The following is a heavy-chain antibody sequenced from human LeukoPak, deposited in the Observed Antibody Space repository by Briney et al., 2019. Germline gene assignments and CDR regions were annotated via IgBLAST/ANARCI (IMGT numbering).Heavy chain of an antibody. CDR2: ISYDGSNK. V-gene: IGHV3-30*18. CDR1: GFTFSSYG. J-gene: IGHJ4*02. CDR3: AKSLSNSWSYFDY. Sequence: GSLRLSCAASGFTFSSYGMHWVRQAPGKGLEWVAVISYDGSNKYYADSVKGRFTISRDNSKNTLYLQMNSLRAEDTAVYYCAKSLSNSWSYFDYWGQGTLVTVSS. D-gene: IGHD6-13*01.